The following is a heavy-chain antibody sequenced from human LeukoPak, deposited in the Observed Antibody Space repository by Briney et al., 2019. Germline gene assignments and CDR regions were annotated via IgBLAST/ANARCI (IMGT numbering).Heavy chain of an antibody. CDR1: GGSISSYY. CDR2: IYTSGST. D-gene: IGHD3-22*01. Sequence: SETLSLTCTVSGGSISSYYWSWIRQPAGKGLEWIGRIYTSGSTNYNPSLKSRVTMSVDTSKNQFSLKLSSVTAADTAVYYCAREPQHYYDSSGYRGVWAFDIWGQGTMVTVSS. CDR3: AREPQHYYDSSGYRGVWAFDI. J-gene: IGHJ3*02. V-gene: IGHV4-4*07.